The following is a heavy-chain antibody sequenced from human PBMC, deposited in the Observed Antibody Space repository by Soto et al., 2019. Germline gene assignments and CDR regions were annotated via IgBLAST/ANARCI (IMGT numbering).Heavy chain of an antibody. V-gene: IGHV4-34*01. CDR2: INHSGST. Sequence: ETLSLTCAVYGASFSGYYWSWIRQPPGKGLEWIGEINHSGSTNYNPSLKSRVTISVDTSKNPFSLKLSSVTAADTAVYYCARGRGIVLVITDSPTARYFDYWGQGTLVTVSS. CDR1: GASFSGYY. CDR3: ARGRGIVLVITDSPTARYFDY. J-gene: IGHJ4*02. D-gene: IGHD3-22*01.